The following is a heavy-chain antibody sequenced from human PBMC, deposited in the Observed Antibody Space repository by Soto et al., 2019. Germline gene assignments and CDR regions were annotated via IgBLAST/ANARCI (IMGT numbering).Heavy chain of an antibody. V-gene: IGHV3-20*04. CDR1: GFTFDDYG. CDR2: INWNGGST. Sequence: PGGSLRLSCAASGFTFDDYGMSWVRQAPGKGLEWVSAINWNGGSTGYADSVKGRFTISRDNAKNSLYLQMNSLRAEDTALYYCVRTRYCNSATCPNYYFYYGLDVWGQGTTVTVSS. D-gene: IGHD2-2*01. J-gene: IGHJ6*02. CDR3: VRTRYCNSATCPNYYFYYGLDV.